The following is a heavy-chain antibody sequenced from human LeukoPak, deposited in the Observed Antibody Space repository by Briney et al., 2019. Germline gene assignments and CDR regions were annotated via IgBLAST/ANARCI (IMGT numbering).Heavy chain of an antibody. V-gene: IGHV3-23*01. J-gene: IGHJ6*03. CDR3: AKLGGQEVYNYYVGV. CDR1: GFTFSSYA. Sequence: GGSLRLSCEASGFTFSSYAMSGVRRAPGKGLEWVSGIIDSGDITYYANSVKGRFTISRDNSKNTLYLQMNSLRAEDTAVYYCAKLGGQEVYNYYVGVWGKGTTVAVSS. CDR2: IIDSGDIT. D-gene: IGHD3-16*01.